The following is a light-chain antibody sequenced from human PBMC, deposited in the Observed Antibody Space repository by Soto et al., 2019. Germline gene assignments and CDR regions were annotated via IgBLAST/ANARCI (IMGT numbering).Light chain of an antibody. Sequence: DIQMTQSPSSLSASVGDRVTITCRASQGISKYLAWYQQKPGKVPTLLIYAASTLQSGVPSRFRGRGSGTDFTLTISSLQPEDVATYYCQKYNSAPRTFGQGTKVEIK. V-gene: IGKV1-27*01. CDR3: QKYNSAPRT. CDR1: QGISKY. J-gene: IGKJ1*01. CDR2: AAS.